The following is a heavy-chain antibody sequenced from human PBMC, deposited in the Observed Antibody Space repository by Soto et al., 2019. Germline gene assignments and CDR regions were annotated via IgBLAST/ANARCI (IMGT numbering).Heavy chain of an antibody. V-gene: IGHV3-7*03. CDR3: ARDRGPNTYDY. J-gene: IGHJ4*02. D-gene: IGHD7-27*01. CDR2: IKDDGTKT. Sequence: SLRLSCAASEFTFTSSWMTWVRQAPGKGLEWVATIKDDGTKTDYVDSVKGRFTVSRDNAKNSLYLHMDSLRTEDTAFYYCARDRGPNTYDYWGQGTLVTVSS. CDR1: EFTFTSSW.